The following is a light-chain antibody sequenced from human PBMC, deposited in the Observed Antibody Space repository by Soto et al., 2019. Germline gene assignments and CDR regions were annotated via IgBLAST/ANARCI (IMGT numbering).Light chain of an antibody. Sequence: DIQMTQSPSSLSASVGDRVTITCRASQSISNYLNWYQQKPGKAPKLLMYAASSLQSGVPSRFGGSGSGTDFTLTISSLQPEDFATYYCQHSYSTPLTFGQGTKVEIK. V-gene: IGKV1-39*01. CDR1: QSISNY. CDR3: QHSYSTPLT. CDR2: AAS. J-gene: IGKJ1*01.